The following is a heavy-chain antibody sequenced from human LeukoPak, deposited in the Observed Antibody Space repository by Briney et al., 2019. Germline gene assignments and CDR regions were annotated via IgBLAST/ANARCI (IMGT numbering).Heavy chain of an antibody. CDR3: ARHPPYVRRGYSYGYSYYFDY. V-gene: IGHV5-51*01. CDR2: IYPGDSDT. Sequence: GESLKISCKGSGYSFTSYWIGRVRQMPGKGLEWMGIIYPGDSDTRYSPSFQGQVTISADKSISTAYLQWSSLKASDTAMYYCARHPPYVRRGYSYGYSYYFDYWGQGTLVTVSS. J-gene: IGHJ4*02. D-gene: IGHD5-18*01. CDR1: GYSFTSYW.